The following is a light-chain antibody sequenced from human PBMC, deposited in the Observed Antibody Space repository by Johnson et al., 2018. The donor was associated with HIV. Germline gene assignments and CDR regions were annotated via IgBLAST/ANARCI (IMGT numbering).Light chain of an antibody. V-gene: IGLV1-51*01. CDR1: SYNIGNNY. J-gene: IGLJ1*01. Sequence: QSVLTQPPSVSAAPGQKVTISCSGSSYNIGNNYVSWYQQLPGTAPKLLIYDNNKRPSGIPDRFSGSKSGTSATLGITGLQTGDEADYYCGTWDSSLSAGFYVFGTGTKVTVL. CDR2: DNN. CDR3: GTWDSSLSAGFYV.